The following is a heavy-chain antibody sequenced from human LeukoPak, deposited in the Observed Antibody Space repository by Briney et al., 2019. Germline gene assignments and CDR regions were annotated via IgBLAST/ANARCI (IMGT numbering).Heavy chain of an antibody. CDR1: GGSISSSSYY. Sequence: SETLSLTCTVSGGSISSSSYYWGWIRQPPGKGLEWIGYIYHSGNTYYNPSLKSRVTISIDTSKNQFSLKMYSVTAADTAVYYCARADERLAPYYFDYWGQGTLVTVSS. CDR2: IYHSGNT. D-gene: IGHD3-3*01. V-gene: IGHV4-39*07. CDR3: ARADERLAPYYFDY. J-gene: IGHJ4*02.